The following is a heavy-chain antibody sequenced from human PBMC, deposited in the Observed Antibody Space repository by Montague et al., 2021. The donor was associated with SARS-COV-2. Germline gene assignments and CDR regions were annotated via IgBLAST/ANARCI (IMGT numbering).Heavy chain of an antibody. CDR1: GGSITFYY. Sequence: SETLSLTCTVSGGSITFYYWTWIRQPPGKGLEWVGYNYKSRGTKYNPSLKSRVTISVDTSKNKFSPSLSSVTAADTALYYCARLAPERHCSTSTCSPYWGQGTLVTVSS. D-gene: IGHD2-2*01. CDR2: NYKSRGT. CDR3: ARLAPERHCSTSTCSPY. J-gene: IGHJ4*02. V-gene: IGHV4-59*01.